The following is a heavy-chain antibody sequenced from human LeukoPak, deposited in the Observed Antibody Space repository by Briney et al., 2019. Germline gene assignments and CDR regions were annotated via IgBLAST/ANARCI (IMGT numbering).Heavy chain of an antibody. CDR2: INWKGGST. V-gene: IGHV3-20*04. CDR1: GFTFDDYG. Sequence: PGGSLRLSCSASGFTFDDYGMNWVRQAPGKGLEWVSGINWKGGSTGYADSVKGRFTISRDNAKNSLYLQMNSLRTEDTALYYCARDYFAYYHNSGSSAVDYWGQGTLVTVSS. J-gene: IGHJ4*02. CDR3: ARDYFAYYHNSGSSAVDY. D-gene: IGHD3-10*01.